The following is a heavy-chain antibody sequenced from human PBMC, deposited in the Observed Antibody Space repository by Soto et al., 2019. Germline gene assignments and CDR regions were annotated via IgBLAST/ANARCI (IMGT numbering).Heavy chain of an antibody. CDR3: ARQDYDFWSGYYNYHYYGMDV. CDR1: GYSFTSYW. Sequence: PGESLKISCKGSGYSFTSYWISWVRQMPGKGLEWMGRIDPSDSYTNYSPSFQGHVTISADKSISTAYLQWSSLKASDTAMYYCARQDYDFWSGYYNYHYYGMDVWGQGTTVTVSS. J-gene: IGHJ6*02. V-gene: IGHV5-10-1*01. D-gene: IGHD3-3*01. CDR2: IDPSDSYT.